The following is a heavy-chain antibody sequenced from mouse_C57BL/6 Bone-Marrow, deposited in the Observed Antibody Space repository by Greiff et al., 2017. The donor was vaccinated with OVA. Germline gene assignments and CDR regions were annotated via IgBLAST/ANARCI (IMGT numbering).Heavy chain of an antibody. Sequence: VQLQESGAELARPGASVKLSCKASGYTFTSYGISWVKQRTGQGLEWIGEIYPRSGNTYYNEKFKGKATLTADKSSSTAYMELRSLTSEDSAVYFYATYGSSYNFDYWGQGTTLTVSS. D-gene: IGHD1-1*01. CDR2: IYPRSGNT. J-gene: IGHJ2*01. CDR3: ATYGSSYNFDY. CDR1: GYTFTSYG. V-gene: IGHV1-81*01.